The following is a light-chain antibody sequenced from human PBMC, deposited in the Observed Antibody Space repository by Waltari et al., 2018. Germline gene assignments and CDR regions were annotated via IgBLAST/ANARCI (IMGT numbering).Light chain of an antibody. J-gene: IGLJ3*02. Sequence: SYDLTQTPSLSVSPGQTAIITCSGDKLGDKYVCWYQQKSGQSPALVIYQDGRRPSGIPERCSGSNSGNTATLTISGTLSMDEAVYYCQAWDSGTAVFGGGTRLTVL. CDR1: KLGDKY. CDR2: QDG. V-gene: IGLV3-1*01. CDR3: QAWDSGTAV.